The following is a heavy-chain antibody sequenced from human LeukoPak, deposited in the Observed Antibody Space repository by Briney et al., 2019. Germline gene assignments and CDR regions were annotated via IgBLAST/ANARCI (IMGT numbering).Heavy chain of an antibody. CDR1: GGSISSYY. V-gene: IGHV4-59*01. CDR2: IYYSGST. D-gene: IGHD6-13*01. J-gene: IGHJ6*03. Sequence: SETLSLTCTVSGGSISSYYWSWVRQPPGKGLEWIGYIYYSGSTNYNPSLKSRVTISVDTSKNQFSLKLSSVTAADTAVYYCARGESSSSWHSTYYYYYYYYMDVWGKGTTVTVSS. CDR3: ARGESSSSWHSTYYYYYYYYMDV.